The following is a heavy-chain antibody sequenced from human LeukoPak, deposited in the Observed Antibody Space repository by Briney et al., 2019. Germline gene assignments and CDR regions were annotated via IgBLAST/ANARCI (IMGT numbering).Heavy chain of an antibody. CDR3: AKDFLAQGFGELIPFDY. V-gene: IGHV3-30*02. D-gene: IGHD3-10*01. CDR1: GFTFSSYG. J-gene: IGHJ4*02. CDR2: IRYDGSNK. Sequence: GGSLRLSCAASGFTFSSYGMHWVRQAPGKGLEWVAFIRYDGSNKYYADSVKGRFTISRDNSKNTLYLQMNSLRAEDTAVYYCAKDFLAQGFGELIPFDYWGQGTLVTVSS.